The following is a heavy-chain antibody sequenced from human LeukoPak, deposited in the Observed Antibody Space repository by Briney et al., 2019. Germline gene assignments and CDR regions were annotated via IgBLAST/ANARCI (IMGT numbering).Heavy chain of an antibody. CDR3: ASGGYSYGPLDY. D-gene: IGHD5-18*01. CDR2: INHSGST. V-gene: IGHV4-34*01. CDR1: GGSFSGYY. J-gene: IGHJ4*02. Sequence: SETLSLTCAVYGGSFSGYYWSWIRQPPGKGLEWIGEINHSGSTNYNPSLKSRVTISVDTSKKQFSLKLSSVTAADTAVYYCASGGYSYGPLDYWGQGTLVTVSS.